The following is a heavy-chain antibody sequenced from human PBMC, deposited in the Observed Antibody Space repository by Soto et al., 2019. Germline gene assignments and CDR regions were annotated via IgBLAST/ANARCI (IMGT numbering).Heavy chain of an antibody. D-gene: IGHD2-8*01. CDR1: GGTFSSYA. CDR2: IIPIFGTA. CDR3: ASLGYCTNGVCYDI. V-gene: IGHV1-69*06. J-gene: IGHJ3*02. Sequence: ASVKVSCKASGGTFSSYAISWVRQAPGQGLEWMGGIIPIFGTANYAQKFQGRVTITADKSTSTAYMELSSLRSEDTAVYYCASLGYCTNGVCYDIWGQGTMVTVSS.